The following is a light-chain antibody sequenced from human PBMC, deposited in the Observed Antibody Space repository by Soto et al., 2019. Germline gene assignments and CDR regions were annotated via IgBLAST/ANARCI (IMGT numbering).Light chain of an antibody. J-gene: IGKJ3*01. CDR2: DAA. CDR1: QNINTY. V-gene: IGKV1-39*01. Sequence: DIQMTQSPYSQSAAVGDRVTIACRASQNINTYLNWYQQKPGKAPKLLIFDAASLQSGVPSRFSGGGSRTDFTLTITSLQPEDFATYYCQQTSSAPFTFGPGTKVDI. CDR3: QQTSSAPFT.